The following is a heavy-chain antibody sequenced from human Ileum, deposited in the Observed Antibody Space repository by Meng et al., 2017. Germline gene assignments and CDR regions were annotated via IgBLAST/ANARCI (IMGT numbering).Heavy chain of an antibody. CDR1: GFIFGDSA. Sequence: GESLKISCRASGFIFGDSAVSWFRQAPGKGLEWVGFIRSKSYGEPPQYAASVQGRFTISWDDSKIIAYLQMNSLRTEDTAVYYCTRSKDGYNFILDYWGQGTLVTVSS. D-gene: IGHD5-24*01. CDR2: IRSKSYGEPP. V-gene: IGHV3-49*03. J-gene: IGHJ4*02. CDR3: TRSKDGYNFILDY.